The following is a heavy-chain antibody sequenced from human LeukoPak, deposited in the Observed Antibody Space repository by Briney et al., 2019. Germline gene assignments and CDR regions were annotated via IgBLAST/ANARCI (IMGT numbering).Heavy chain of an antibody. CDR2: MNQDGSEI. Sequence: GGSLRLSCAASGFTFSNYWMSWVRQAPGKGLEWVANMNQDGSEIYHVDSVKDRFTISRDNAMNSLYLQMNSLRAEGTAVYYCARSDSSSWYSLHDYWGQGTLVTVSS. CDR3: ARSDSSSWYSLHDY. V-gene: IGHV3-7*01. CDR1: GFTFSNYW. J-gene: IGHJ4*02. D-gene: IGHD6-13*01.